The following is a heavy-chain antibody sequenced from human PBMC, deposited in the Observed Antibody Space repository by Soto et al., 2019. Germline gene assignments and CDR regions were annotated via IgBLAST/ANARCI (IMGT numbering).Heavy chain of an antibody. CDR2: IYSGGST. D-gene: IGHD6-6*01. Sequence: PGGSLRLSCAASGFTVSSNYMSWVRQAPGKGLEWVSVIYSGGSTYYADSVKGRFTISRDNSKNTLYLQMNSLRAEDTAVYYCARDLAGSSSFDYCGQGTMLTVYS. J-gene: IGHJ4*02. CDR3: ARDLAGSSSFDY. CDR1: GFTVSSNY. V-gene: IGHV3-53*01.